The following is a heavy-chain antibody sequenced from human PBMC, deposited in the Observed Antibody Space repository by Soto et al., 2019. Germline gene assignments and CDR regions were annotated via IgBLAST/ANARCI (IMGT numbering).Heavy chain of an antibody. CDR3: ARDREQWLVGYYFDY. D-gene: IGHD6-19*01. Sequence: GGSLRLSCAASGFTFSSYGMHWVRQAPGKGLEWVAVIWYDGSNKYYADSVKGRFTISRDNSKDTLDLQMNSLRAEDTAVYYCARDREQWLVGYYFDYWGQGTLVTVSS. CDR1: GFTFSSYG. V-gene: IGHV3-33*01. J-gene: IGHJ4*02. CDR2: IWYDGSNK.